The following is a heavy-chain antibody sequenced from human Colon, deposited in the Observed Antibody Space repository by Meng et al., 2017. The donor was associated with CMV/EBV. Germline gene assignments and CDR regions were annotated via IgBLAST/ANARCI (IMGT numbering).Heavy chain of an antibody. Sequence: GESLKISCVASGFSVSRNYISWVRQAPGKGLEWVSVIYDTERTYYTDSLKGRFTVSRDESKNTVFLQMNNLRTEDTAVYYCARNRLECGGDCYFADSWGQGTLVTVSS. J-gene: IGHJ5*02. V-gene: IGHV3-66*01. D-gene: IGHD2-21*02. CDR3: ARNRLECGGDCYFADS. CDR1: GFSVSRNY. CDR2: IYDTERT.